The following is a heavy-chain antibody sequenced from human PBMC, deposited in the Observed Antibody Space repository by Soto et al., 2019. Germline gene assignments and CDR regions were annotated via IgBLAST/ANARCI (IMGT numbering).Heavy chain of an antibody. J-gene: IGHJ4*02. CDR3: ARGRQTCLDIVDSVGYYFHH. V-gene: IGHV4-30-2*01. CDR1: GGSISSGGYS. CDR2: IYHRGST. Sequence: QVQMQESGSGLVKPSQTLSLSCAVSGGSISSGGYSWSWIQQPPGKALQWIGYIYHRGSTHYNPAPKRRVIMSVDKAKTQLPMKLSSVTAADTAVYYCARGRQTCLDIVDSVGYYFHHWGPGIQVTVSS. D-gene: IGHD3-9*01.